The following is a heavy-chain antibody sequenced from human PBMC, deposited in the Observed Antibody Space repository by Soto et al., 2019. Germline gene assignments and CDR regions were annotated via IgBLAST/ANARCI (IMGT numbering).Heavy chain of an antibody. V-gene: IGHV3-23*01. CDR1: GFSFAGYA. Sequence: PGGSLRLSCAASGFSFAGYALTWVRLAPGKGLEWVASISGGGGSTYYTDSVKGRFSISRDNSNRVVYLQMGSLTAGDTAVYYCVRRYCSSTSCTFDYWGQGTLVTVSS. D-gene: IGHD2-2*01. CDR2: ISGGGGST. CDR3: VRRYCSSTSCTFDY. J-gene: IGHJ4*02.